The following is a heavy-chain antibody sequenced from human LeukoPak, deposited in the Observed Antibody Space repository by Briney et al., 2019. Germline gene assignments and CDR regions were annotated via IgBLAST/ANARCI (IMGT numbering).Heavy chain of an antibody. CDR1: GFTFSRNG. Sequence: GGSLRLSCAASGFTFSRNGMTWVRQAPGKGLEWVAFIRSDGNKKYYADSVKGRFTISRDNSRNTLYLQMNSLRTEDTAVYYCAKDLNYGELVDSWGKGTLVTVSS. V-gene: IGHV3-30*02. D-gene: IGHD4-17*01. CDR2: IRSDGNKK. J-gene: IGHJ4*02. CDR3: AKDLNYGELVDS.